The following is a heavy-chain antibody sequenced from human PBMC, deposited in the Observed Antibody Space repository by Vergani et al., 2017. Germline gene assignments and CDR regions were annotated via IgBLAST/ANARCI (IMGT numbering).Heavy chain of an antibody. CDR1: RSTFKTYG. J-gene: IGHJ6*02. CDR2: INSDGSST. CDR3: ARDLLPNYDFWSGYSHAYYYYYGMDV. V-gene: IGHV3-74*01. Sequence: EVQLVESGGGIVQPGRSLTLSCVASRSTFKTYGMHWVRQAPGKGLVWVSRINSDGSSTSYADSVKGRFTISRDNAKNTLYLQMNSLRAEDTAVYYCARDLLPNYDFWSGYSHAYYYYYGMDVWGQGTTVTVSS. D-gene: IGHD3-3*01.